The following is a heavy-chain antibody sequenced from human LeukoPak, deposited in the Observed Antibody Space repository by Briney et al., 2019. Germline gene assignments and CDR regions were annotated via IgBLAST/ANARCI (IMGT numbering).Heavy chain of an antibody. CDR2: IIPIFGTA. V-gene: IGHV1-69*13. Sequence: SVKVSCKASGGTFSSYAISWVRQAPGQGLVWMGGIIPIFGTANYAQKFQGRVTIIADESTSTAYMELSSLRSEDTAVYYCASGLYGYSYGYFDYWGQGTLVTVSS. CDR3: ASGLYGYSYGYFDY. J-gene: IGHJ4*02. CDR1: GGTFSSYA. D-gene: IGHD5-18*01.